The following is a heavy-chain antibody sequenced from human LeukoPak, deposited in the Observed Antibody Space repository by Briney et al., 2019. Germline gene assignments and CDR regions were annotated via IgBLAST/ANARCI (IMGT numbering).Heavy chain of an antibody. CDR3: ARDFYASGFYFWFDP. Sequence: KPSETLSLTCTVSGGSISRYYWSWIRQPPGKGLEWIGYIYSGSTNYNPSLKSRVTVSEDTSKNYFSLRLSSVTAADTAVYYCARDFYASGFYFWFDPWGQGILVTVSS. CDR1: GGSISRYY. V-gene: IGHV4-59*12. CDR2: IYSGST. D-gene: IGHD2/OR15-2a*01. J-gene: IGHJ5*02.